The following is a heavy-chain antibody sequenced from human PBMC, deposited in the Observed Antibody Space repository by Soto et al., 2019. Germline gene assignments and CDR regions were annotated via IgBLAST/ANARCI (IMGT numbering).Heavy chain of an antibody. CDR2: ISAYNGNT. J-gene: IGHJ5*02. CDR1: GYTFTSYG. Sequence: ASVKVACKASGYTFTSYGISGVRQAPGQGLEWMGWISAYNGNTNYAQKLQGRVTMTTDTSTSTAYMELRSLRSDDTAVYYCARMVPAATINNWFDPWGQGTLVTVSS. CDR3: ARMVPAATINNWFDP. D-gene: IGHD2-2*01. V-gene: IGHV1-18*01.